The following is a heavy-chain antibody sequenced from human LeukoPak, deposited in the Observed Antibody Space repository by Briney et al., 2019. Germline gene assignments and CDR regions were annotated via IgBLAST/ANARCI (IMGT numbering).Heavy chain of an antibody. J-gene: IGHJ6*03. Sequence: PGGSLRLSCAASGFTFDDYGMSWVRQAPGKGLEWVSLISWDGGSTYYADSVKGRFTISRDNSKNSLYLQMNSLRAEDTALYYCAKDRVAVGRYCSSTSCRYYYYYYMDVWGKGTTVTVSS. CDR1: GFTFDDYG. CDR2: ISWDGGST. V-gene: IGHV3-43D*04. CDR3: AKDRVAVGRYCSSTSCRYYYYYYMDV. D-gene: IGHD2-2*01.